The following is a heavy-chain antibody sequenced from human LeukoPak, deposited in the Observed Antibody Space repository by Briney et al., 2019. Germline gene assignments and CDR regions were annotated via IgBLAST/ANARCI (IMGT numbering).Heavy chain of an antibody. CDR3: ARGRAYYGSGSYYNGDY. CDR2: INHSGST. J-gene: IGHJ4*02. Sequence: SETLSLTCAVYGGSFSGYYWSWIRQPPGKGLEWIGEINHSGSTNYNPSLKSRVTISVDTSKNQFSPKLSSVTAADTAVYYCARGRAYYGSGSYYNGDYWGQGTLVTVSS. V-gene: IGHV4-34*01. CDR1: GGSFSGYY. D-gene: IGHD3-10*01.